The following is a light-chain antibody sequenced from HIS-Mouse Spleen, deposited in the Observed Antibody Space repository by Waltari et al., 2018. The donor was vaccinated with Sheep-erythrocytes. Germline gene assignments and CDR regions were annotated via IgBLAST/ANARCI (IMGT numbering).Light chain of an antibody. J-gene: IGLJ1*01. CDR1: SSDVGGYNY. CDR3: CSYAGSYNHV. V-gene: IGLV2-11*01. Sequence: QSALTQPRSVSGSPGQSVTISCTGTSSDVGGYNYVSWYQQHPGKAPKLMIYDVSKRPSGVPDLFSGSKSGNTASLTISGRQAEDEADYYCCSYAGSYNHVFATGTKVTVL. CDR2: DVS.